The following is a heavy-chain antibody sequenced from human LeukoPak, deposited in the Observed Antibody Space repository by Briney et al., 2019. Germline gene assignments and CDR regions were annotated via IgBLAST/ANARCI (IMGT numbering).Heavy chain of an antibody. D-gene: IGHD3-3*01. CDR2: IYYSGST. CDR1: GGSISSHY. V-gene: IGHV4-59*11. Sequence: SETLSLTCTVSGGSISSHYWSWIRQPPGKGLEWIGYIYYSGSTIYNPSLKSRVTISVDTSKNQFSLKLSSVTAADTAVYYCARATEPDYDFWSGYYPWFDPWGQGTLVTVPS. J-gene: IGHJ5*02. CDR3: ARATEPDYDFWSGYYPWFDP.